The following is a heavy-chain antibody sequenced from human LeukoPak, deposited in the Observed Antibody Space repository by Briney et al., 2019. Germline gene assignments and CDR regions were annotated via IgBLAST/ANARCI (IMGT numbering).Heavy chain of an antibody. CDR2: IWYDGSNK. V-gene: IGHV3-33*01. D-gene: IGHD2-2*01. CDR3: ARDGGGGGCTSCLIDALDI. CDR1: GFTFSSYG. J-gene: IGHJ3*02. Sequence: GGSLRLSCAASGFTFSSYGMHWVRQAPGKGLEWVAVIWYDGSNKYYADSVKGRFTISRDNSKNTLYLQMNSLRAEDTAVYYCARDGGGGGCTSCLIDALDIWGQGTMVTVSS.